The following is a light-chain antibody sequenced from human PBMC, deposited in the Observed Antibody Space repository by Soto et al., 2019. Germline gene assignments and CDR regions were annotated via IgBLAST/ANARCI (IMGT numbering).Light chain of an antibody. CDR3: QEYDSYYRGR. CDR2: DAS. CDR1: QSVSGW. J-gene: IGKJ1*01. V-gene: IGKV1-5*01. Sequence: DLPMTYSTYPRSAYVGDLVTATCRASQSVSGWLAWYQQKPGEAPKLLIYDASALPRGVQSRFSGSGSGTKFTLTIASLQSDDFATYYCQEYDSYYRGRFGQGTKVAIK.